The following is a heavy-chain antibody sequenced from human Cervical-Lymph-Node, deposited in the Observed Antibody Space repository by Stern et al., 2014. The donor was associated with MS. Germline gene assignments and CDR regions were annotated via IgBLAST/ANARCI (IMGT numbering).Heavy chain of an antibody. CDR3: AREVDCSSTSCLYYYYAMDV. D-gene: IGHD2-2*01. J-gene: IGHJ6*02. CDR2: INHKSGGT. V-gene: IGHV1-2*04. CDR1: GYTFTEYY. Sequence: DQLVESGAEVRKPGASVKVSCKTSGYTFTEYYMHWVRQAPGQGLEGMGWINHKSGGTKYAQKFQGWVTMTRDTSIGTVYMELSRLRSDDTAVYYCAREVDCSSTSCLYYYYAMDVWGQGTTVTVS.